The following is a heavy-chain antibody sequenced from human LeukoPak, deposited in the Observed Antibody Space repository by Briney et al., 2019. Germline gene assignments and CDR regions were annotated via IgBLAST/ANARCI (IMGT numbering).Heavy chain of an antibody. CDR3: AKAGLAAVAGRFDY. D-gene: IGHD6-19*01. V-gene: IGHV3-23*01. Sequence: PGGTLRLSCAASGFTFSSYAMSWVRQAPGKGLEWVSAISGSGGSTYYADSVKGRFTISRDNSKNTLYLQMNSLRAEDTAVYYCAKAGLAAVAGRFDYWGQGTLVTVSS. J-gene: IGHJ4*02. CDR1: GFTFSSYA. CDR2: ISGSGGST.